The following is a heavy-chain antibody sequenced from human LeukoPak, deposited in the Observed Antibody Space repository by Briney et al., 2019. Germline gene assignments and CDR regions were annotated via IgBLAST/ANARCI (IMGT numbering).Heavy chain of an antibody. Sequence: HSGGSLRLSCAASGFTFSSYAMHWVRQAPGKGLEWVAVISYDGSNKYYADSVKGRFTISRDNSENTLYLQMNSLRAEDTAVYYCARDLRAIVLMVYVYGDDPGYMDVWGKGTTVTVSS. V-gene: IGHV3-30*04. CDR3: ARDLRAIVLMVYVYGDDPGYMDV. CDR1: GFTFSSYA. D-gene: IGHD2-8*01. CDR2: ISYDGSNK. J-gene: IGHJ6*03.